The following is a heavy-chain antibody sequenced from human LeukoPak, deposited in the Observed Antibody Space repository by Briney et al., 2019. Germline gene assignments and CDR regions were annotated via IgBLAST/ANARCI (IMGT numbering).Heavy chain of an antibody. CDR1: GFTFSSYA. CDR2: ISGSGGST. CDR3: AKGNAVPAASLHFDY. Sequence: PGRSLRLSCAASGFTFSSYAMSWVRQAPGKGLEWVSAISGSGGSTYYADSVKGRFTISRDNSKNTLYLQMNSLRAEDTAVYYCAKGNAVPAASLHFDYWGQGTLVTVSS. J-gene: IGHJ4*02. V-gene: IGHV3-23*01. D-gene: IGHD2-2*01.